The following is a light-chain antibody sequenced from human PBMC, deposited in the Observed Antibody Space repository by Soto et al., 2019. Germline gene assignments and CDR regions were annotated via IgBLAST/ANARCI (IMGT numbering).Light chain of an antibody. V-gene: IGKV3-15*01. CDR1: QSVSSN. J-gene: IGKJ4*01. CDR2: GAS. CDR3: QQYNNWPPLT. Sequence: EIVMTQSPATLSVSPGERATLSCRASQSVSSNLAWYQQKPGQAPRLLISGASTRATGIPARFSGSGSGTAFTLTISSLQSEDFAVYYCQQYNNWPPLTFGGGTKVEIK.